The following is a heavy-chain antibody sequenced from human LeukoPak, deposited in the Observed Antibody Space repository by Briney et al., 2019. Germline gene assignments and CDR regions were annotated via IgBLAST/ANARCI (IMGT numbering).Heavy chain of an antibody. CDR3: ARANFSAVAGSVYDYYYYMDV. V-gene: IGHV1-18*01. CDR1: GYTLLSYG. CDR2: ISTYNGDT. J-gene: IGHJ6*03. Sequence: ASVKVSCKASGYTLLSYGISWVRHVPGQGLEWLGWISTYNGDTKYAQKLQGRVTMTTDTPTSTAYMELRSLRFDDTATYYCARANFSAVAGSVYDYYYYMDVWGTGTTVTISS. D-gene: IGHD6-19*01.